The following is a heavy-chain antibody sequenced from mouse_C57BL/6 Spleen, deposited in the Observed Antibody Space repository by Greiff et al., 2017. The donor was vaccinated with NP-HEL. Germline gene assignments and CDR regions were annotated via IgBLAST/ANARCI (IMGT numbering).Heavy chain of an antibody. CDR3: ARLDHYYGSSYYFDY. J-gene: IGHJ2*01. CDR2: IHPNSGST. CDR1: GYTFTSYW. V-gene: IGHV1-64*01. D-gene: IGHD1-1*01. Sequence: QVQLQQPGAELVKPGASVKLSCKASGYTFTSYWMHWVKQRPGQGLEWIGMIHPNSGSTNYNEKFKSKATLTVDKSSSTAYMQLSILTSEDSAVYYCARLDHYYGSSYYFDYWGQGTTLTVSS.